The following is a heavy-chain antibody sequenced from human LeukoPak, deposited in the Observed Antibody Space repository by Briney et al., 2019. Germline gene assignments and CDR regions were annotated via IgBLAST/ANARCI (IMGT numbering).Heavy chain of an antibody. D-gene: IGHD3-10*01. J-gene: IGHJ6*02. CDR3: AKDSRGSGSRYYGMDV. CDR2: ISWNSGSI. CDR1: WFSFGYFV. V-gene: IGHV3-9*01. Sequence: GTSLRLSCAASWFSFGYFVMYWGRPPPGGGVGGGSGISWNSGSIGYADSVKGRFTTSRDNAKNSLYLQMNSLRAEDTALYYCAKDSRGSGSRYYGMDVWGQGTTVTVSS.